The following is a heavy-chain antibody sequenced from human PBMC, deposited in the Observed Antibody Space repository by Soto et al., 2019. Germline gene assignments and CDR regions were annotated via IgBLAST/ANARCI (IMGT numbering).Heavy chain of an antibody. CDR1: GYTFTSYG. D-gene: IGHD6-6*01. CDR3: AAECSSSSSDGCPYYYYGGEV. V-gene: IGHV1-18*01. CDR2: ISAYNGNT. J-gene: IGHJ6*01. Sequence: GPSVTVSCTASGYTFTSYGISWVRQAPGQGLEWMGWISAYNGNTNYAQKLQGRVTMTTDTSTSTAHMELRSLRYDDTAVYYCAAECSSSSSDGCPYYYYGGEVCGQRTTVAACS.